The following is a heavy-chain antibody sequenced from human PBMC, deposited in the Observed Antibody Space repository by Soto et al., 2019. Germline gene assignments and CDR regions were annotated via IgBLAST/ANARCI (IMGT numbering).Heavy chain of an antibody. Sequence: GGSLRLSCAASGFSFSSRGMSWVRQAPGKGLEWVSSISSGGTSTHSADSVKGRFTISRDNSKNTLYLQMNSLRADDTARYYCAKETSNWGYYFDYWGQGALVTVSS. D-gene: IGHD7-27*01. CDR2: ISSGGTST. V-gene: IGHV3-23*01. CDR3: AKETSNWGYYFDY. J-gene: IGHJ4*02. CDR1: GFSFSSRG.